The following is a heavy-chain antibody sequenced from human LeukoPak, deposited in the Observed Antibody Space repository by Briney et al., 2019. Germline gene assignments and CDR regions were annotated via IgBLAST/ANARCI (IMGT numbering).Heavy chain of an antibody. CDR2: IYHSGST. J-gene: IGHJ4*02. Sequence: PSETLSLTCAVSGYSISSGYYWGWIRQPPGQGLEWIGTIYHSGSTYHNPSLKSRVTISVDTSKNQLSLKLSSVTAADTAVYYCARGLGGDPFDYWGQGTLVTVSS. V-gene: IGHV4-38-2*01. D-gene: IGHD4-17*01. CDR1: GYSISSGYY. CDR3: ARGLGGDPFDY.